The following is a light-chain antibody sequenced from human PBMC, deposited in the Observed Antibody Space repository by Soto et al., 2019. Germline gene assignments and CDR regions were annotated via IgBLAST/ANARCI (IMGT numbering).Light chain of an antibody. CDR3: QQSYSTPLT. Sequence: DIQMTQSPSSLSASLGYRVTITFRASQSISSYLNWYQQKPGKAPKILIYAASSLQSGVPSRFSGSGSGTDFTLTISSLQPEDFATYYCQQSYSTPLTFGGGTKVDIK. J-gene: IGKJ4*01. CDR1: QSISSY. V-gene: IGKV1-39*01. CDR2: AAS.